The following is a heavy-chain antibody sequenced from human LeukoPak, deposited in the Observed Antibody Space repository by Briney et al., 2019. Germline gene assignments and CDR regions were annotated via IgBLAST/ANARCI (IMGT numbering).Heavy chain of an antibody. Sequence: TSETLSLTCTVSGGSISSSSYYWGWIRQPPGKGLEWIGSIYYSGSTYYNPSLKSRVTISVDTSKNQFSLKLSSVTAADTAVYYCAEYYYASGSYYNGRFDPWGQGMLVTVSS. CDR2: IYYSGST. D-gene: IGHD3-10*01. CDR1: GGSISSSSYY. J-gene: IGHJ5*02. V-gene: IGHV4-39*07. CDR3: AEYYYASGSYYNGRFDP.